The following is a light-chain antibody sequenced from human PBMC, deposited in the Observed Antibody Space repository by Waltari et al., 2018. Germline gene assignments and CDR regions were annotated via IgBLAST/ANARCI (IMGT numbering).Light chain of an antibody. CDR2: GNN. V-gene: IGLV1-40*01. J-gene: IGLJ1*01. CDR1: SSNIGAGYD. Sequence: SVLTQPPSVSGATGKRVTIERTGSSSNIGAGYDVHWYQQLPGTAPKLLIYGNNNRPSGVPDRFSGSKSGTSVSLAITGLQAEDEADYYCQSYDSSLSGYVFGTGTKVTVL. CDR3: QSYDSSLSGYV.